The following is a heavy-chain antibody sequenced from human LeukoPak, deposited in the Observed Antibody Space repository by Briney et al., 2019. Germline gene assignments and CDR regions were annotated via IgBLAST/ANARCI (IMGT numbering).Heavy chain of an antibody. J-gene: IGHJ4*02. CDR2: IYTSGST. D-gene: IGHD6-13*01. Sequence: SETLSLTCTVSGGSISSYYWSWIRQPAGKGLEWIGRIYTSGSTNYNPSLKSRVTMSVDTSKNQFSLKLSSVTAADTAVYYCARDSIAAAGTGTGDWFDYWGQGTLVTVSS. V-gene: IGHV4-4*07. CDR1: GGSISSYY. CDR3: ARDSIAAAGTGTGDWFDY.